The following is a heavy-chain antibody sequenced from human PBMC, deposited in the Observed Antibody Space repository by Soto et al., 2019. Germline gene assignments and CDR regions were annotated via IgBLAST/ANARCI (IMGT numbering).Heavy chain of an antibody. CDR2: ISSSSSTI. V-gene: IGHV3-48*02. Sequence: PGGSLRLSCAASGLTFSSYGMNGVRQAPGKGLEWVSYISSSSSTIYYADSVKGRFTISRDNAKNSLYLQMNSLRDEDTAVYYCARVLQKLTTVVTPGYWGQGTLVTVSS. D-gene: IGHD4-17*01. J-gene: IGHJ4*02. CDR3: ARVLQKLTTVVTPGY. CDR1: GLTFSSYG.